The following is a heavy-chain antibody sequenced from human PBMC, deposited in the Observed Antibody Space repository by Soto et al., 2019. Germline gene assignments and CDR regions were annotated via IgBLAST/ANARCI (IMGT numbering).Heavy chain of an antibody. J-gene: IGHJ2*01. Sequence: QVQLQESGPGLVKPSETLSLTCTVSGGSISSYYWSWIRQPPGKGLEWIGYIYYSGSTNCNPSLKSRVTISVDTSKNQFSLKLSSVTAADTAVYYCARRLGYCSGGSCIWYFDLWGRGTLFTVSS. V-gene: IGHV4-59*08. CDR2: IYYSGST. CDR1: GGSISSYY. D-gene: IGHD2-15*01. CDR3: ARRLGYCSGGSCIWYFDL.